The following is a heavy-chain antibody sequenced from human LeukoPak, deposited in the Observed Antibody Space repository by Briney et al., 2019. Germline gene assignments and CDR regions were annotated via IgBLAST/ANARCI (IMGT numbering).Heavy chain of an antibody. CDR3: ARNYFTPLGYFDP. D-gene: IGHD2/OR15-2a*01. CDR1: DDSITTSLYY. V-gene: IGHV4-39*07. Sequence: SETLSLTCTVSDDSITTSLYYWAWVRQPPGLALQWVATVHSSGNSFYNPSLKSRVLISLDTSKNQFSLKLKSVTDADTAVYYCARNYFTPLGYFDPLGQGTLVTVSS. J-gene: IGHJ5*02. CDR2: VHSSGNS.